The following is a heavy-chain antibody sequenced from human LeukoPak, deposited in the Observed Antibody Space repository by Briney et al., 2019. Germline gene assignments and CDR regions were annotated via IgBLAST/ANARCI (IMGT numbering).Heavy chain of an antibody. CDR3: AREYGSGSTGGWFDP. J-gene: IGHJ5*02. V-gene: IGHV1-2*02. Sequence: ASVKVSCKASGYIFTGYYMHWVRQAPGQGLEWMGWINPNSGGTNYAQKFQGRVTMTRDTSISTAYMELSRLRSDDTAVYYCAREYGSGSTGGWFDPWGQGTLVTVSS. CDR2: INPNSGGT. CDR1: GYIFTGYY. D-gene: IGHD3-10*01.